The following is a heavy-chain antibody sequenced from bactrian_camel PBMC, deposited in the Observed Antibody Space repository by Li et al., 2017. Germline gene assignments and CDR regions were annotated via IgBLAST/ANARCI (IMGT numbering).Heavy chain of an antibody. V-gene: IGHV3S53*01. J-gene: IGHJ4*01. CDR2: IGRDGTD. D-gene: IGHD5*01. Sequence: HVQLVESGGGSVQPGGSLRLSCGASGHTYSSNCMGWFRQGPGKGREGVGAIGRDGTDTYPDSVKGRFAVSNDNARNTLYLQMNSLRPEDTGMYYCAADLLCAGWVARDYTYWGQGTQVTVS. CDR3: AADLLCAGWVARDYTY. CDR1: GHTYSSNC.